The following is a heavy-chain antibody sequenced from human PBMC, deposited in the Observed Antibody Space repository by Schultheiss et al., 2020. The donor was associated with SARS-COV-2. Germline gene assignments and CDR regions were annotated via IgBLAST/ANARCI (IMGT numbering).Heavy chain of an antibody. J-gene: IGHJ4*02. CDR3: ARASSHVRPPHQVVAATFDY. D-gene: IGHD2-15*01. V-gene: IGHV1-8*01. Sequence: ASVKVSCKASGYTFTSYDINWVRQATGQGLEWMGWMNPNSGNTGYAQKFQGRVTMTRNTSISTAYMELSSLRSEDTAVYYCARASSHVRPPHQVVAATFDYWGQGTLVTVSS. CDR2: MNPNSGNT. CDR1: GYTFTSYD.